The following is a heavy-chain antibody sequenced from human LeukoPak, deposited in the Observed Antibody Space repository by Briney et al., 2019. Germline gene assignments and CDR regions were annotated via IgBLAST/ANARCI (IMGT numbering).Heavy chain of an antibody. CDR2: LTPSGGST. CDR1: GYTFTSYY. J-gene: IGHJ1*01. D-gene: IGHD3-10*01. CDR3: GRGHSDYYGSGTYPVVQH. Sequence: ASVKVSCKTSGYTFTSYYMHWVRQAPGQGLGWMGILTPSGGSTSYAQKFQGRVTMTRDTSTSTAYMELSSLRSEDTAVYYCGRGHSDYYGSGTYPVVQHWGQGTLVTVSS. V-gene: IGHV1-46*01.